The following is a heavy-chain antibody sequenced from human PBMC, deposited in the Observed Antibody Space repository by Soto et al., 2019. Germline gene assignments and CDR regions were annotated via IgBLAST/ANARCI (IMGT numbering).Heavy chain of an antibody. CDR1: GYPVTAYY. D-gene: IGHD3-3*01. J-gene: IGHJ3*02. V-gene: IGHV1-2*02. CDR3: ARGGGVGVAGSAAFDM. CDR2: INPATGAA. Sequence: QLHLVQSGAVVKKPGASVTVSCSASGYPVTAYYMHWVRQAPGRGLEWMGGINPATGAAKYTQTFQGRVTMPRDTSSSRVFTELSGLTSGDTAVFYCARGGGVGVAGSAAFDMWGQGTLVTVSS.